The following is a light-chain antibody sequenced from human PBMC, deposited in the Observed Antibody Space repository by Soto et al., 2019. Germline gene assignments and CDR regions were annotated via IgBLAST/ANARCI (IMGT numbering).Light chain of an antibody. V-gene: IGKV3-20*01. Sequence: EIVLTQSPGTLSLSPGERATLSCRASQSVSSSNLVWYQQKPGQAPTLLIYGASTRATGIPDRFSGSGSGTNFALTISRLEPEDFAVYFCQQYVSSPWTFGQGTKVDI. CDR1: QSVSSSN. J-gene: IGKJ1*01. CDR3: QQYVSSPWT. CDR2: GAS.